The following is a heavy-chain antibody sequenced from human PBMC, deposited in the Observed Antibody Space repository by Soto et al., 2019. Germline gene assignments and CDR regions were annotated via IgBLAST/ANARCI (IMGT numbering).Heavy chain of an antibody. Sequence: EMQLLESGGGLVQPGGSLRLSCAASGFTVSSYALNWVRQAPGKGLEWVSGISASTYYADSVKGRFTISRDTSKNTLYLQINSLRAEDTAIYFCAIRMYSTRWYYLDYWGQGTLVTVSS. V-gene: IGHV3-23*01. J-gene: IGHJ4*02. CDR3: AIRMYSTRWYYLDY. D-gene: IGHD6-13*01. CDR2: ISAST. CDR1: GFTVSSYA.